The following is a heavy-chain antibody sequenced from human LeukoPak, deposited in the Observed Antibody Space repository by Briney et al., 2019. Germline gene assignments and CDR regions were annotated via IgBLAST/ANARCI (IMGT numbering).Heavy chain of an antibody. D-gene: IGHD2-15*01. J-gene: IGHJ6*02. Sequence: QSGGSLRLSCAASGFTFSSYSMNWVRQAPGKGLEWVSYISSSSSTIYYADSVKGRFTISRDNAKNSLYLQMNSLRDEDAAVYYCARDKLLLDKDYYYGMDVWGQGTTVTVSS. V-gene: IGHV3-48*02. CDR1: GFTFSSYS. CDR2: ISSSSSTI. CDR3: ARDKLLLDKDYYYGMDV.